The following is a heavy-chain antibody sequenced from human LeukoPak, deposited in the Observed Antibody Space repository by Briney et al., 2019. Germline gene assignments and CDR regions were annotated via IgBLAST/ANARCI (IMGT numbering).Heavy chain of an antibody. CDR2: IYTGGGT. CDR1: GFTFSSNY. J-gene: IGHJ3*02. V-gene: IGHV3-53*01. Sequence: PGGSLRLSCAASGFTFSSNYMSWVRQAPGKGLEWVSVIYTGGGTYYADPVKGRFTISRDNSKNTLYLQMNSLRAEYTAVYYCARALMYYDILTGRDAFDIWGQGTMVTVSS. CDR3: ARALMYYDILTGRDAFDI. D-gene: IGHD3-9*01.